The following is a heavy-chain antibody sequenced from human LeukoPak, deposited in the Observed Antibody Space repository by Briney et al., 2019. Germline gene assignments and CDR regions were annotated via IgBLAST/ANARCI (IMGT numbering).Heavy chain of an antibody. J-gene: IGHJ5*02. CDR2: ISSSGSTI. CDR1: GFTFSDYY. CDR3: AKDRDYGDYGSVFDP. Sequence: GGSLRLSCAASGFTFSDYYMSWIRQAPGKGLEWVSYISSSGSTIYYADSVKGRFTISRDNAKNSLYLQMNSLRAEDTAVYYCAKDRDYGDYGSVFDPWGQGTLVTVSS. V-gene: IGHV3-11*01. D-gene: IGHD4-17*01.